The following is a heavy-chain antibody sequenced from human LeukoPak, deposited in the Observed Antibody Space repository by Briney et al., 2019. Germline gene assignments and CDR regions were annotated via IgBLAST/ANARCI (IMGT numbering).Heavy chain of an antibody. CDR2: IYYSGST. D-gene: IGHD3-3*01. J-gene: IGHJ6*02. V-gene: IGHV4-59*01. Sequence: SETLSLTCGVYGGSFSGYYWSWIRQPPGKGLEWIGYIYYSGSTNYNPSLKSRVTISVDTSKNQFSLKLSSVTAADTAVYYCARAPHITIFGVVRGTHGMDVWGQGTTVTVSS. CDR1: GGSFSGYY. CDR3: ARAPHITIFGVVRGTHGMDV.